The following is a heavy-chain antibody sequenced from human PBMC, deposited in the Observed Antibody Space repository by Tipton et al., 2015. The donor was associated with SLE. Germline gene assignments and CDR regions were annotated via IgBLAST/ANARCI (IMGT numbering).Heavy chain of an antibody. V-gene: IGHV4-39*07. J-gene: IGHJ5*02. CDR2: VYYSGTT. CDR3: ARYCGSATCLGFWFS. Sequence: LRLSCIVSGGSFSSHLWSWIRQPPGKGLEWIGSVYYSGTTYYNSSLKSRVTMSVDTSKNQFSLRLNSVTAADTAVYYCARYCGSATCLGFWFSWGQGTLVTVSS. CDR1: GGSFSSHL. D-gene: IGHD2-2*01.